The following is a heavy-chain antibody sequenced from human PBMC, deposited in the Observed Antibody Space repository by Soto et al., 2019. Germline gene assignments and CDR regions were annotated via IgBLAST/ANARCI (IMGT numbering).Heavy chain of an antibody. J-gene: IGHJ4*02. CDR3: AKDSFFWSGYYSGY. CDR2: ISGSGGST. V-gene: IGHV3-23*01. CDR1: GFTFSSYA. D-gene: IGHD3-3*01. Sequence: AGGSLRLSCAASGFTFSSYAISWVRQAPGKGLEWVSAISGSGGSTYYADSVKGRFTISRDNSKNTLYLQMNSLRAEDTAVYYCAKDSFFWSGYYSGYWGQGTLVTVSS.